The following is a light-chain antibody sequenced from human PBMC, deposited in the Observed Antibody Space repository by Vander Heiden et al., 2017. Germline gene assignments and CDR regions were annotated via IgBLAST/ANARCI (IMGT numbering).Light chain of an antibody. V-gene: IGKV1-5*03. CDR3: QQYNSYPLT. J-gene: IGKJ4*01. Sequence: DIQMTQSPSTLSASVGDTVTMTCLASQSISSWLAGNQQKPGKAPNLLIYKASSLETGVPSRFSGRGSGTEFTLTISSLQPDDFATYYCQQYNSYPLTFGGGTKVEI. CDR1: QSISSW. CDR2: KAS.